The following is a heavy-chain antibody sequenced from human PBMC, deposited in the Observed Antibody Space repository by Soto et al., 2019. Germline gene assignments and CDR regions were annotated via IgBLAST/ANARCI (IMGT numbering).Heavy chain of an antibody. V-gene: IGHV1-69*13. Sequence: ASVKVSCKASGGTFSSYAISWVRQAPGQGLEWMGGIIPIFGTANYAQKFQGRVTITADESTSTAYMELSSLRSEDTAVYYCARAQDIVVVVAATPLGGMDVWGQGTTVTVSS. CDR1: GGTFSSYA. CDR3: ARAQDIVVVVAATPLGGMDV. J-gene: IGHJ6*02. CDR2: IIPIFGTA. D-gene: IGHD2-15*01.